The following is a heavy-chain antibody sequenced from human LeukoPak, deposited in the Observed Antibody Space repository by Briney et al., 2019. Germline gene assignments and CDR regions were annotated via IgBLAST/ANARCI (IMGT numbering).Heavy chain of an antibody. CDR3: ARGHSSSWYSSSHFDY. J-gene: IGHJ4*02. V-gene: IGHV4-38-2*02. D-gene: IGHD6-13*01. CDR2: INHSGST. Sequence: PSETLSLTCTVSGYSISSGYYWGWIRQPPGKGLEWIGEINHSGSTNYNPSLKSRVTISVDTSKNQFSLKLSSVTAADTAVYYCARGHSSSWYSSSHFDYWGQGTLVTVSS. CDR1: GYSISSGYY.